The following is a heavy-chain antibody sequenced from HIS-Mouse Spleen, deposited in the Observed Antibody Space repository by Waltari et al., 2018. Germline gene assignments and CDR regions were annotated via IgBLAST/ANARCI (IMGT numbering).Heavy chain of an antibody. CDR3: ARNAAGTDYFDY. CDR2: IIPILGIA. CDR1: GGTFSSYA. D-gene: IGHD6-13*01. Sequence: QVQLVQSGAEVKKPGSSVKVSCKASGGTFSSYAISWMRQAPGQGLEWMGRIIPILGIANYAQKFQGRVTITADKSTSTAYMELSSLRSEDTAVYYCARNAAGTDYFDYWGQGTLVTVSS. V-gene: IGHV1-69*04. J-gene: IGHJ4*02.